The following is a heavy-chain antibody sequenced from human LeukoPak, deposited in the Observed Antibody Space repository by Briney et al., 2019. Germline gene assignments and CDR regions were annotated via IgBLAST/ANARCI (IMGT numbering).Heavy chain of an antibody. J-gene: IGHJ4*02. Sequence: GGSLRLSCAASGFTFCSYSMNWVRQAPGKGLEWVSYISSSSTTIYYADSVKGRFTISRDNAKNSLYLQMNSLRAEDTAVYYCVRGLGSSSSSGYWGQGTLVTVSS. CDR1: GFTFCSYS. CDR2: ISSSSTTI. CDR3: VRGLGSSSSSGY. D-gene: IGHD6-6*01. V-gene: IGHV3-48*01.